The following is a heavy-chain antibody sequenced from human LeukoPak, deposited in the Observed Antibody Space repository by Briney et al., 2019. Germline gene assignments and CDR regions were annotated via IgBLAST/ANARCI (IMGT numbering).Heavy chain of an antibody. CDR3: AREELGYCSSTSCTFDY. J-gene: IGHJ4*02. CDR1: GYTFTSYY. CDR2: INPSDGST. V-gene: IGHV1-46*01. D-gene: IGHD2-2*01. Sequence: ASVKVSCKASGYTFTSYYMHWVRQPPGQGLEWMGIINPSDGSTSYAQKFQGRVTMTRDMSTSTVYMELSSLRSEDMAVYYCAREELGYCSSTSCTFDYWGQGTLVTVSS.